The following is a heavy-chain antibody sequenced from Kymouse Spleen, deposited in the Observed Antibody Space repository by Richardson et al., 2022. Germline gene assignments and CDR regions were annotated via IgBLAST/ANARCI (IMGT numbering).Heavy chain of an antibody. D-gene: IGHD5-18,IGHD5-18*01. CDR3: ARDRGYSYAHYYYYGMDV. J-gene: IGHJ6*02. Sequence: QVQLVESGGGVVQPGRSLRLSCAASGFTFSSYGMHWVRQAPGKGLEWVAVIWYDGSNKYYADSVKGRFTISRDNSKNTLYLQMNSLRAEDTAVYYCARDRGYSYAHYYYYGMDVWGQGTTVTVSS. V-gene: IGHV3-33*01. CDR2: IWYDGSNK. CDR1: GFTFSSYG.